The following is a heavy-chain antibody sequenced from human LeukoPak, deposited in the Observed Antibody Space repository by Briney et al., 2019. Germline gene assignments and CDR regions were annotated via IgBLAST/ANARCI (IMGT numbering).Heavy chain of an antibody. CDR2: IFPGDSEI. J-gene: IGHJ3*02. D-gene: IGHD4-17*01. V-gene: IGHV5-51*01. Sequence: GESLKISCKGSGYIFANYWIAWVRQMPWKGLEWMGTIFPGDSEIRYSPSFQGQVTISADRSINTAYLQWSSLEASDTAMFYCARHKDANKFPDYDDPDAFDIWGHGTVVIVSS. CDR1: GYIFANYW. CDR3: ARHKDANKFPDYDDPDAFDI.